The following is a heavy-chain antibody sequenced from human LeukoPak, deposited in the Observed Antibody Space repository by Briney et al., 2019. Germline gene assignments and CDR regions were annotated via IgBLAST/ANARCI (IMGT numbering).Heavy chain of an antibody. CDR1: GYSISSGYY. Sequence: SETLSLTCTVSGYSISSGYYWSWIRQPPGKGLEWIGYIYYSGSTNYNPSLKSRVTISVDTSKNQFSLKLSSVTAADTAVYYCARGATYVWGSYRYGGNWYFDLWGRGTLVTVSS. CDR2: IYYSGST. CDR3: ARGATYVWGSYRYGGNWYFDL. J-gene: IGHJ2*01. D-gene: IGHD3-16*02. V-gene: IGHV4-61*01.